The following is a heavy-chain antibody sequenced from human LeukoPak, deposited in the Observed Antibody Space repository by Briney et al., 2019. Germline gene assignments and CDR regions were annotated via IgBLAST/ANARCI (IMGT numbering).Heavy chain of an antibody. D-gene: IGHD6-13*01. CDR1: GYSISSGYY. J-gene: IGHJ6*03. V-gene: IGHV4-38-2*02. Sequence: SETLSLTCTVSGYSISSGYYWGWIRQPPGKGLEWIGSIYHSGSTYYNPSLKSRVTISVDTSKNQFSLKLSSVTAADTAVYYCARNPGIAAAGTTLDYYYYMDVWGKGTTVTVSS. CDR2: IYHSGST. CDR3: ARNPGIAAAGTTLDYYYYMDV.